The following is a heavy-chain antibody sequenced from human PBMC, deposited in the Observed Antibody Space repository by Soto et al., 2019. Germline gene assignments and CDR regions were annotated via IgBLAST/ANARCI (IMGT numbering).Heavy chain of an antibody. V-gene: IGHV1-24*01. Sequence: ASVKVSCKVSGYTLTELSMHWLRQAPGKGLEWMGTFDPEIGETVYAQKFRGRVTMTEDTSTDTAYMELSSLRSEDTAVYNAPLDHWGQGTRVTVSS. CDR1: GYTLTELS. CDR3: PLDH. CDR2: FDPEIGET. J-gene: IGHJ4*02.